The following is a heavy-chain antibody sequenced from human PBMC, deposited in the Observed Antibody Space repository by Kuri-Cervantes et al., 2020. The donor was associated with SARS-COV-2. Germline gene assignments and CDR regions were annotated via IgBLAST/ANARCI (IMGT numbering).Heavy chain of an antibody. V-gene: IGHV1-24*01. CDR3: ATRIVRLRPFAY. J-gene: IGHJ4*02. CDR2: FDPEDGET. CDR1: GCTLTELS. Sequence: ASVKVSCKVSGCTLTELSMHWVRQAPGKGLEGMGGFDPEDGETIYAQKFQGRVTMTEDTSTETAYMELSSLRAEDTAVYYCATRIVRLRPFAYWGQGTLVTVSS. D-gene: IGHD3-10*01.